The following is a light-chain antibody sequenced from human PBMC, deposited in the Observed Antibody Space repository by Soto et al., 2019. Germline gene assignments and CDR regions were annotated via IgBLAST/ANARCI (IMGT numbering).Light chain of an antibody. CDR2: DAS. V-gene: IGKV3-11*01. CDR1: QSISTY. Sequence: EIVLTQSPATLSLSPGERATLSCRASQSISTYLAWYQRKPGQPPRLLIYDASNRATGIPARFSGSGSGTDFTLTISSLEPEDFAVYYCQQRSNWPMYTFGHGTKVDIK. J-gene: IGKJ2*01. CDR3: QQRSNWPMYT.